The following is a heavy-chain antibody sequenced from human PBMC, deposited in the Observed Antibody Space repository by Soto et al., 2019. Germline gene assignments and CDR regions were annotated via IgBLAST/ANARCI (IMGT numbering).Heavy chain of an antibody. CDR2: ISGSGGST. J-gene: IGHJ4*02. CDR3: AKDLGDSSSWYRVY. CDR1: GFTFSSYA. D-gene: IGHD6-13*01. Sequence: GGSLRLSCTASGFTFSSYAMSWVRQAPGKGLEWVSAISGSGGSTYYADSVKGRFTISRDNSKNTLYLQMNSLRAEDTAVYYCAKDLGDSSSWYRVYWGQGTLVTVSS. V-gene: IGHV3-23*01.